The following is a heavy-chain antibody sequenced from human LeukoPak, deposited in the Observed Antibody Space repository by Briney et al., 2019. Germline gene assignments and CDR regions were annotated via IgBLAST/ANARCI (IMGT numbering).Heavy chain of an antibody. Sequence: GGSLRLSCAASGFTFSSYSMSWVRQAPGKGLEWVSSINWNGGSTGYADSVKGRFTISRDNAKNSLYLQMNSLRAEDTALYYCARVSSYWSVLDVWGKGTTVTVSS. CDR1: GFTFSSYS. D-gene: IGHD2-21*01. V-gene: IGHV3-20*04. CDR3: ARVSSYWSVLDV. CDR2: INWNGGST. J-gene: IGHJ6*04.